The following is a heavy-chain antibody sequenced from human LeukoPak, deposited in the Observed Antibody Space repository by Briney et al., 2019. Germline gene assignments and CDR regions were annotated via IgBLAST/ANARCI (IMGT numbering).Heavy chain of an antibody. CDR1: GFTSRNYV. J-gene: IGHJ4*02. CDR3: VKETSSGNFVTIDC. Sequence: GGSLRLSCVASGFTSRNYVMSWVRQTPEKGLEWVSAITGDGGGTNHADSVKGRFFISRDNSKNTLYMQMNSLRAEDTAVYYCVKETSSGNFVTIDCWGQGALVTVSS. D-gene: IGHD1-26*01. CDR2: ITGDGGGT. V-gene: IGHV3-23*01.